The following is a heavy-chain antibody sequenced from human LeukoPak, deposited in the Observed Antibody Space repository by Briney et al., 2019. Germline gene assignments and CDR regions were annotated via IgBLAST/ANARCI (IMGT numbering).Heavy chain of an antibody. CDR1: GFTFSSYW. CDR3: ARSITIFGVATLGY. D-gene: IGHD3-3*01. CDR2: IKQDGSEK. Sequence: GGSLRLSCAASGFTFSSYWMSWVRQAPGKGLEWLANIKQDGSEKYYVDSVKGRFTISRDNAKNSLYLQMNSLRAEGTAVYYCARSITIFGVATLGYWGQGTLVTVSS. J-gene: IGHJ4*02. V-gene: IGHV3-7*03.